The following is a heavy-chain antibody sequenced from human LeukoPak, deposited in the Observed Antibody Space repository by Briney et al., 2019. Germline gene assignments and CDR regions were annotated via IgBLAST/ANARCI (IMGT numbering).Heavy chain of an antibody. J-gene: IGHJ3*02. CDR1: GYTFTGYY. V-gene: IGHV1-2*02. D-gene: IGHD1-26*01. CDR2: INPNSGGT. Sequence: GASVKVSCKASGYTFTGYYMHWVRQAPGQGLEWMGWINPNSGGTNYAQKFQGRVTMTRDTSISTAYMELSRLRSDDTAVYYCARTLMSRAYSGSSEPPQTSNAFDIWGQGTMVTVSS. CDR3: ARTLMSRAYSGSSEPPQTSNAFDI.